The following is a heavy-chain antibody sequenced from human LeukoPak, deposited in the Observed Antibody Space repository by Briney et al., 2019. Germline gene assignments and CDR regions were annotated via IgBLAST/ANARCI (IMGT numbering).Heavy chain of an antibody. J-gene: IGHJ4*02. CDR1: GFTFSSYA. CDR3: AKGGKWDVTPFDY. Sequence: RTGGSLRLSCAASGFTFSSYAMSWVRQAPGKGLEWVSAISGGGGSTYYADSVKGRFTISRDNSKNTLYLQVNSLRAEDTAVYYCAKGGKWDVTPFDYWGQGTLVTVSS. V-gene: IGHV3-23*01. D-gene: IGHD1-26*01. CDR2: ISGGGGST.